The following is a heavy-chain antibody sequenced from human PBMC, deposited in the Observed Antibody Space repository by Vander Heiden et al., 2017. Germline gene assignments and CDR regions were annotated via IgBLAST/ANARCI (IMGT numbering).Heavy chain of an antibody. CDR2: INPNTGGT. J-gene: IGHJ4*02. CDR1: GYPFTGYY. V-gene: IGHV1-2*02. D-gene: IGHD6-19*01. CDR3: ARDGGPGQWLVL. Sequence: QVQLVQSGAEVKKPGASVKVSCKTFGYPFTGYYMHWVRQAPGQGLEWMGWINPNTGGTNYAQKFQGRVTMTRDTSISTAYMGLSRLRSDDTAVYNCARDGGPGQWLVLWGQGTLVTVSS.